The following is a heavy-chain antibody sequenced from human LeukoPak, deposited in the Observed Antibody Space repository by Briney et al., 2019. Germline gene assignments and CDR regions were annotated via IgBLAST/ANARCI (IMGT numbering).Heavy chain of an antibody. V-gene: IGHV3-23*01. Sequence: GGSLRLSCAASGFTFSSYAMSWVRQAPGKGLEWVSAVTCSGGNTYYADSVKGRFTISRDNAKNTLYLQMNSLRAEDTAVYYCAKSSSGYYTFDYWGQGTLVTVSS. J-gene: IGHJ4*02. CDR2: VTCSGGNT. D-gene: IGHD3-22*01. CDR3: AKSSSGYYTFDY. CDR1: GFTFSSYA.